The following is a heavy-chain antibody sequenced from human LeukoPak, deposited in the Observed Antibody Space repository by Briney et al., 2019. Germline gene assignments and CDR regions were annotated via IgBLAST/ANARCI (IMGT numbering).Heavy chain of an antibody. V-gene: IGHV4-34*01. D-gene: IGHD6-6*01. J-gene: IGHJ4*02. CDR3: ARAGGIAARPPDLDY. CDR1: GGSFSGYY. Sequence: SETLSLTCAVYGGSFSGYYWSWIHHPPGKGLEWIGQINHSGSTNYNPSLKSRVTISVDTSKNQFSLKLSSVTAADTAVYYCARAGGIAARPPDLDYWGQGTLVTVSS. CDR2: INHSGST.